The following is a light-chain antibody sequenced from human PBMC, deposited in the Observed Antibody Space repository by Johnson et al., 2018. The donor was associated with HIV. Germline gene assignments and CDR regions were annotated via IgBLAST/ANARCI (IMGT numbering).Light chain of an antibody. V-gene: IGLV1-51*02. Sequence: QSVLTQPPSVSAAPGQKVTISCSGSSSNIGNNYVSWYQQLPGTAPKLLIYENNKRPSGIPDRFSGSKSGTSATLGITGLQTGDEADDYCGTWDSGLSAGNVFGTGTKVTVL. J-gene: IGLJ1*01. CDR3: GTWDSGLSAGNV. CDR1: SSNIGNNY. CDR2: ENN.